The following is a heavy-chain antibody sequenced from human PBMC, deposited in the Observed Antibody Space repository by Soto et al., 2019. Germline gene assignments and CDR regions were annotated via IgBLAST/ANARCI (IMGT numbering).Heavy chain of an antibody. D-gene: IGHD3-22*01. V-gene: IGHV4-39*01. J-gene: IGHJ4*02. CDR3: ARQAYYYHSGVYHARYFDY. Sequence: SETLSLTCTVSGGSISNSNYYWGWIRQPPGKGLEWIGNIYYTGNTYYNPSLKSRVTISVDTSKNQFSLKLSTVTAADTTVYYCARQAYYYHSGVYHARYFDYWGQGTLVTVSS. CDR2: IYYTGNT. CDR1: GGSISNSNYY.